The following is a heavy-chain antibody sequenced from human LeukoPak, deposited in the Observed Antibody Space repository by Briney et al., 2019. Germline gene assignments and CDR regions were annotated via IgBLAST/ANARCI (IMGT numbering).Heavy chain of an antibody. V-gene: IGHV1-69*16. Sequence: ASVKVSCKASGGTFGGYTISWVRQAPGQGLEWRGGIIPMLRSSTYAQRFQGRLTITTDESTTTVHMELRSLGSEDTAVYFCARELSAAAPYYMDVWGKGTTVAVSS. J-gene: IGHJ6*03. D-gene: IGHD6-25*01. CDR3: ARELSAAAPYYMDV. CDR2: IIPMLRSS. CDR1: GGTFGGYT.